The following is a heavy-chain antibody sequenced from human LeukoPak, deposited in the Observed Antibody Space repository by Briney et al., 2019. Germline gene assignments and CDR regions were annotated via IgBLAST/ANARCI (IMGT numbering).Heavy chain of an antibody. CDR3: VRLRWELLAPYFDH. V-gene: IGHV4-59*13. J-gene: IGHJ4*02. Sequence: SETLSLTCSVSTDSTNTYYWSWIRQPPGKGLEWIGHIYHSGSTDYNPSFKSRVTISIDMSKKEFSLKPTSVTVADTAMYYCVRLRWELLAPYFDHWGQGAFVIVSS. D-gene: IGHD2-15*01. CDR2: IYHSGST. CDR1: TDSTNTYY.